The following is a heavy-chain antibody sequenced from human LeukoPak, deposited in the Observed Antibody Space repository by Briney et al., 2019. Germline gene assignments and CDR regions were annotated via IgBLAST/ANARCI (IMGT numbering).Heavy chain of an antibody. CDR3: ARDSTSRITIFGVALSLDY. CDR2: ISAYSGNT. V-gene: IGHV1-18*01. D-gene: IGHD3-3*01. Sequence: ASVKVSCKASGYTFTSYGSSWVRQAPGQGLEWMGWISAYSGNTNYEQKLQGRVTMTTDTSTSTAYMELRSLRYDDTAVHYCARDSTSRITIFGVALSLDYWGQGTLVSVSS. CDR1: GYTFTSYG. J-gene: IGHJ4*02.